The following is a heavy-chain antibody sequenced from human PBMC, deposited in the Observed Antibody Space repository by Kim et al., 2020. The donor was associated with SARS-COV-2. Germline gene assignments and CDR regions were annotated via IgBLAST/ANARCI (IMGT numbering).Heavy chain of an antibody. CDR3: ARDWGYYDSSGYPRYFQH. Sequence: KGRFTISRDNAKNSLYLQMNSLRAEDTAVYYCARDWGYYDSSGYPRYFQHWGQGTLVTVSS. V-gene: IGHV3-11*06. J-gene: IGHJ1*01. D-gene: IGHD3-22*01.